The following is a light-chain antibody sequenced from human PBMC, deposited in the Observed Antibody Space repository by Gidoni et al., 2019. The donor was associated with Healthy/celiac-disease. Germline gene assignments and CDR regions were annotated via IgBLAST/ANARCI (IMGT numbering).Light chain of an antibody. CDR2: GKN. CDR1: SLRSAY. V-gene: IGLV3-19*01. J-gene: IGLJ1*01. CDR3: NSRDSSGNRYV. Sequence: SSELTQDPAVSVALGQTVRITCQGDSLRSAYASRYQQKPGQAPVLVIYGKNNRPSGIPDRFSGSSSGNTASLTITGAQAEDEADYYCNSRDSSGNRYVFGTGTKVTVL.